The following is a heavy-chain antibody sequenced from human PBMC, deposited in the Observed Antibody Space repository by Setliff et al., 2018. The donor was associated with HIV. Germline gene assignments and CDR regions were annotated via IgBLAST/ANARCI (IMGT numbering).Heavy chain of an antibody. CDR3: ARLSGGMVPNS. Sequence: TSETLSLTCGVSGDSITGSFYWAWIRQPPGKGLEWIANIYPSGSAYHNPSLNSRATTSIDTPKNQFSLKLNSVTAADTAAYYCARLSGGMVPNSWGQGTLVTV. D-gene: IGHD3-10*01. CDR1: GDSITGSFY. CDR2: IYPSGSA. V-gene: IGHV4-38-2*01. J-gene: IGHJ4*02.